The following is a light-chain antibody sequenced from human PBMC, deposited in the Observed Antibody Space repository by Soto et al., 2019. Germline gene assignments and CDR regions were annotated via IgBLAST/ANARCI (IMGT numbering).Light chain of an antibody. CDR1: SSNIGAGYD. CDR2: GNS. Sequence: QSVLTQPPSVSGAPGQRVTISCTGSSSNIGAGYDVHWYQQLPGTAPKLLIYGNSNRPSGVPDRFSGSKSGTSASLAISGLQSEDDADYYCATWDDALRGWVFGGGTRLTVL. V-gene: IGLV1-40*01. J-gene: IGLJ3*02. CDR3: ATWDDALRGWV.